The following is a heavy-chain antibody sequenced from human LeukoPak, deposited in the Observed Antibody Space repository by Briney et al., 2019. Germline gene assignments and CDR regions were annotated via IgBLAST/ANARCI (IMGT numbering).Heavy chain of an antibody. V-gene: IGHV3-53*01. Sequence: PGGSLRLSCTVSGFTVSSNSMSWVRQAPGKGLEWVSFIYSDNTHYSDSVKGRFTISRDNSKNTLYLQMNSLRAEDTAVYYCANAPPDYDILTGYWGYYYYMDVWGKGTTVTISS. D-gene: IGHD3-9*01. CDR3: ANAPPDYDILTGYWGYYYYMDV. J-gene: IGHJ6*03. CDR1: GFTVSSNS. CDR2: IYSDNT.